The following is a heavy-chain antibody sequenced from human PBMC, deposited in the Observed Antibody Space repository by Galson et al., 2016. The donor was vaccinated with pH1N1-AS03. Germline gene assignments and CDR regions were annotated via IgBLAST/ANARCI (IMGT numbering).Heavy chain of an antibody. CDR1: GDSISTSD. D-gene: IGHD2-8*02. CDR3: ARGAPGDFGY. CDR2: ISRSGST. J-gene: IGHJ4*02. Sequence: ETLSLTCTVSGDSISTSDWTWIRQPPGKGLESIGYISRSGSTHYNPSLKSRVTMSMDTSKNQFTLKLSSVSAADTAVYYCARGAPGDFGYWGQGTLVTVSS. V-gene: IGHV4-59*01.